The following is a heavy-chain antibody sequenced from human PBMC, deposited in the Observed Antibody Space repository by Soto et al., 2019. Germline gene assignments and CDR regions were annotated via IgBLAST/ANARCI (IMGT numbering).Heavy chain of an antibody. V-gene: IGHV3-23*01. CDR2: ISGNGAEI. CDR3: AKTSGYSYGSVLGIDA. CDR1: GFNFNIYA. Sequence: EVQVLESGGGLIQPGGSLRLSCVASGFNFNIYAMTWVRQTSGKGLEWVSVISGNGAEIHYADSVRGRVTVSSDNSKNPASLHMDGLRAADTDKYSCAKTSGYSYGSVLGIDAWGQGATVTVSS. J-gene: IGHJ6*02. D-gene: IGHD5-18*01.